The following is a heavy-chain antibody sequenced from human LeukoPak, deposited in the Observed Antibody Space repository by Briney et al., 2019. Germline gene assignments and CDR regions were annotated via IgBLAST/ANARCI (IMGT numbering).Heavy chain of an antibody. CDR3: ARDVGGYSYGNFDY. CDR1: GGSISSGSYY. V-gene: IGHV4-39*07. J-gene: IGHJ4*02. D-gene: IGHD5-18*01. Sequence: SETLSLTCTVSGGSISSGSYYWGWIRQPPGKGLEWIGSIFYSGNSYYNPSLESRVTIFVDTSKNQFSLKLNPVTAADTAVYYCARDVGGYSYGNFDYWGQGTLVTVSS. CDR2: IFYSGNS.